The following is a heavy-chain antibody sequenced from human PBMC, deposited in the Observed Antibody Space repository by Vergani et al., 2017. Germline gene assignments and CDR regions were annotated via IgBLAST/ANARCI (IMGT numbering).Heavy chain of an antibody. D-gene: IGHD2/OR15-2a*01. CDR3: AKDLGGCNNNSCSYDMDV. CDR1: GFRFSSYG. V-gene: IGHV3-33*06. Sequence: QVQLVESGGGVVQPGRSLRLSCAASGFRFSSYGMNWVRQAPGKGLEWVAVIWYDGSNKYYADSVKGRFTISRDNSQNTVNLQMNSLRVDDTAVYYCAKDLGGCNNNSCSYDMDVWGKGTTVTV. CDR2: IWYDGSNK. J-gene: IGHJ6*03.